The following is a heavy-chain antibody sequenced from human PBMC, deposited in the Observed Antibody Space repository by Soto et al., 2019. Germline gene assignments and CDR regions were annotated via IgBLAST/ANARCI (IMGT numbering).Heavy chain of an antibody. CDR3: ARGAKNIYAMDV. V-gene: IGHV3-74*01. J-gene: IGHJ6*02. CDR2: IKFDGSST. CDR1: VFAFSTYW. Sequence: GGSLRLSCAASVFAFSTYWMHWVRQAPGKGLLWVARIKFDGSSTYSADSVKGRFTISRDDAKNTLYLQMNGLRVDDTAVYYCARGAKNIYAMDVWGQATTVTVSS.